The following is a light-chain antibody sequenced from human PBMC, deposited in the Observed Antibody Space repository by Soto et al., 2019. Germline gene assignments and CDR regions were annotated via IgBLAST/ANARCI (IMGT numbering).Light chain of an antibody. Sequence: QSALTQHASVSESPGQSITISCTGTSSDVGGYDYVSWYQHHPGKVPKLIIYEVSKRPSGVSHRFSGSKSGNTASLTISGLQTEDEADYYCSSYTTTSALVFGGGTQLTVL. V-gene: IGLV2-14*01. J-gene: IGLJ2*01. CDR3: SSYTTTSALV. CDR1: SSDVGGYDY. CDR2: EVS.